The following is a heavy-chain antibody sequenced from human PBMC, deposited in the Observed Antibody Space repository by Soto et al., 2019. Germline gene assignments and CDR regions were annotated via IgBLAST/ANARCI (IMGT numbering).Heavy chain of an antibody. Sequence: QLQLQESGPGLVKPSETLSLTCTVSGGSISSSSYYWGWIRQPPGKGLEWIGSIYYSGSTYYNPSLKSRVTISVDTSKNQFSLKLSSVTAADTAVYYCARQNYDFWSGAGDAFDIWGQGTMVTVSS. J-gene: IGHJ3*02. CDR1: GGSISSSSYY. V-gene: IGHV4-39*01. D-gene: IGHD3-3*01. CDR2: IYYSGST. CDR3: ARQNYDFWSGAGDAFDI.